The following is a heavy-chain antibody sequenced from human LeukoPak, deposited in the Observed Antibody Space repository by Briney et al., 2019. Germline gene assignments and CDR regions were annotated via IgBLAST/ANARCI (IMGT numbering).Heavy chain of an antibody. J-gene: IGHJ4*02. V-gene: IGHV3-15*01. Sequence: GGSLRLSCAASGFTFSNAWMSWVRQAPGKGLEWVGRIKSNTDGGTTDYAAPVKGRFTISRDDSKNTLYLQMNSLKTEDTAVYYCTTDWFGNRFVYYYDSSGYYYWGQGTLVTVSS. CDR2: IKSNTDGGTT. D-gene: IGHD3-22*01. CDR3: TTDWFGNRFVYYYDSSGYYY. CDR1: GFTFSNAW.